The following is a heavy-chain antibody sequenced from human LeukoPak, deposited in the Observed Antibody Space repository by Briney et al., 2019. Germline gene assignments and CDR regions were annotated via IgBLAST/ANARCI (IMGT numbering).Heavy chain of an antibody. D-gene: IGHD5-24*01. J-gene: IGHJ4*02. CDR2: IRYDGNNK. CDR3: AKDRWLQGYFDY. V-gene: IGHV3-30*02. CDR1: GFTFRSYG. Sequence: GGSLRLSCAASGFTFRSYGMHWVRQAPGKGLEWVAFIRYDGNNKYYADSVKGRFTISRDNSKSTVYLQMNSLRTEDTAVYYCAKDRWLQGYFDYWGQGTLVTVSS.